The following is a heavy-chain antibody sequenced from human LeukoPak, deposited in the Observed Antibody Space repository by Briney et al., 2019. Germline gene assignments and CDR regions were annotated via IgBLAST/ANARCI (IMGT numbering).Heavy chain of an antibody. V-gene: IGHV4-34*01. CDR1: GGSFSGYY. J-gene: IGHJ5*02. D-gene: IGHD3-3*01. Sequence: SETLSLTCAVYGGSFSGYYWSWIRQPPGKGLEWIGEINHSGSTNYNPSLKSRVTISVDTSKNQFSLKLSSVTAADAAVYYCASITIFGVVPTTTWFDPWGQGTLVTVSS. CDR3: ASITIFGVVPTTTWFDP. CDR2: INHSGST.